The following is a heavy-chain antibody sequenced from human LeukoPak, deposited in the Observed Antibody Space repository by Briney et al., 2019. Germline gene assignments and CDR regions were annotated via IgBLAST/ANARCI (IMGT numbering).Heavy chain of an antibody. Sequence: PSETLSLTCTVSGGSISSYYWSWIRQPPGKGLEWTGYIYYSGSTNYNPSLKSRVTISVDTSKNQFSLKLSSVTAADTAVYYCARAKGYCSSTSCYTFDYWGQGTLVAVSS. CDR2: IYYSGST. CDR3: ARAKGYCSSTSCYTFDY. D-gene: IGHD2-2*02. CDR1: GGSISSYY. V-gene: IGHV4-59*01. J-gene: IGHJ4*02.